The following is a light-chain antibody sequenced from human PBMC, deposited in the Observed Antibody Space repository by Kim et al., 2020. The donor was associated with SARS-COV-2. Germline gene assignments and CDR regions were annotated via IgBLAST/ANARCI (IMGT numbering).Light chain of an antibody. V-gene: IGLV3-1*01. CDR1: KLGNKY. Sequence: VSPGQHASITCSGDKLGNKYACWYQQKPGQSPVVVIYQDTKRPSGIPERFSGSNSGNTATLTISGTQAMDEADYYCQAWDSSTGVFGGGTQLTVL. CDR2: QDT. CDR3: QAWDSSTGV. J-gene: IGLJ3*02.